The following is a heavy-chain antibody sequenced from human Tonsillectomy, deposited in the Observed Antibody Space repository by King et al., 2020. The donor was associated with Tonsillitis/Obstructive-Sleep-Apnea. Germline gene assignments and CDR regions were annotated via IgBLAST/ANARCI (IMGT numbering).Heavy chain of an antibody. CDR1: GYTFTSYG. J-gene: IGHJ2*01. V-gene: IGHV1-18*01. Sequence: VQLVESGAEMKKPGASVKVSCTASGYTFTSYGISWVRQAPGQGLEWMGWISAYNGNTNYAQKLQGRVTMTTDTSTSTAYMELRGLRSDDTAVYYCARVDGSSGYSDWYFDLWGRGTLVTVSS. CDR2: ISAYNGNT. CDR3: ARVDGSSGYSDWYFDL. D-gene: IGHD3-22*01.